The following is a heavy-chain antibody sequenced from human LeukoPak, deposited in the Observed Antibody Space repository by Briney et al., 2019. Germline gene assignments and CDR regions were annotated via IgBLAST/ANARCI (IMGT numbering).Heavy chain of an antibody. CDR2: INPNSGGT. CDR1: GHTFTDYF. V-gene: IGHV1-2*02. Sequence: GASVRVSFKASGHTFTDYFMQWVRQAPGQRLEWMGWINPNSGGTRNAKKFQGRVTITRDTYISTAYMEVSRLRSDDTAVYYCARPISGPLSFWAFDIWGQGTMVTVSS. CDR3: ARPISGPLSFWAFDI. D-gene: IGHD1-14*01. J-gene: IGHJ3*02.